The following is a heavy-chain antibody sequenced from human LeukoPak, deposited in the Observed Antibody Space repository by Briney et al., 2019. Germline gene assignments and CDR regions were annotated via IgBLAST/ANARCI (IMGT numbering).Heavy chain of an antibody. CDR1: GFTLSSYW. CDR3: ASYYYDSSGYFQR. V-gene: IGHV3-33*01. CDR2: IWYDGSNK. Sequence: GFLRLPCAASGFTLSSYWMHWVRQAPGKGLEWVAVIWYDGSNKDYADSVKGRFTISRDNSKNTLYLQMNSLRAEDTAVYYCASYYYDSSGYFQRWGQGTLVTVSS. D-gene: IGHD3-22*01. J-gene: IGHJ1*01.